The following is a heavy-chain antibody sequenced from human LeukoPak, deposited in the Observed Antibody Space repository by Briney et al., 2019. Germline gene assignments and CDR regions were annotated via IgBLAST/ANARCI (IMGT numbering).Heavy chain of an antibody. CDR1: GFTFSSYG. V-gene: IGHV3-33*01. CDR2: ICYDGSNK. D-gene: IGHD7-27*01. Sequence: GRSQRLSCAASGFTFSSYGMHWVRQAPGKGLEWVEVICYDGSNKYYADSVKGRFTISRDNSKNTLYLQMNSLRAEDTAVYYCARNRLTGDAFDIWGQGTMVTVSS. J-gene: IGHJ3*02. CDR3: ARNRLTGDAFDI.